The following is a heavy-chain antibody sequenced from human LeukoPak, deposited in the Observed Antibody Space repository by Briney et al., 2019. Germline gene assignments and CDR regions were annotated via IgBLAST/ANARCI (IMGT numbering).Heavy chain of an antibody. CDR3: ARDGSTTVTKLAFDY. V-gene: IGHV3-21*01. J-gene: IGHJ4*02. Sequence: GGSLRLSCAASGFTFSSYSMNWVRQAPGKGLEWVSSISSSSSYIYYADSVKGRFTISRDNAKNSLYLQMNSLRAEDTAVYYCARDGSTTVTKLAFDYWGQGTLVTVSS. D-gene: IGHD4-17*01. CDR2: ISSSSSYI. CDR1: GFTFSSYS.